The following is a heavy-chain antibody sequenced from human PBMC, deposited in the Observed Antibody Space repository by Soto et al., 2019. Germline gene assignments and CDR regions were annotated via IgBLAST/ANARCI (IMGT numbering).Heavy chain of an antibody. CDR2: FDPEDGEA. Sequence: ASVRVSCKVSGYTLTELSMHWVRQAPGKGLEWMGGFDPEDGEAIYAQKFQGRVTMTEDTSTDTAYMELSSLRSEDTAVYYCATTSNPSELLFLESYYMDVWGKGTTVTVSS. J-gene: IGHJ6*03. V-gene: IGHV1-24*01. CDR1: GYTLTELS. CDR3: ATTSNPSELLFLESYYMDV. D-gene: IGHD3-3*01.